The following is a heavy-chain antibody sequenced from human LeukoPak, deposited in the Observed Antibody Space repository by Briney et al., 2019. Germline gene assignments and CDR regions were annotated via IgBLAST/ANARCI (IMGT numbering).Heavy chain of an antibody. CDR3: AELGITMIGGV. CDR1: GFTLSSYE. CDR2: ISSSGSTI. D-gene: IGHD3-10*02. V-gene: IGHV3-48*03. J-gene: IGHJ6*04. Sequence: GGSPRLSCTVSGFTLSSYEMSWIRQAPGKGLEWVSYISSSGSTIYYADSVKGRFTISRDNAKNSLYLQMNSLRAEDTAVYYCAELGITMIGGVWGKGTTVTISS.